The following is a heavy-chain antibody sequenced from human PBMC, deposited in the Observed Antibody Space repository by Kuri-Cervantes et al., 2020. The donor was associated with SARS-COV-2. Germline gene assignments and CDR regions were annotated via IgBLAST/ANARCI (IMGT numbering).Heavy chain of an antibody. J-gene: IGHJ3*02. D-gene: IGHD3-22*01. CDR1: GGSISSHY. Sequence: SETLSLTCIVSGGSISSHYWSWIRQPPGKGLEWIGYIYYSGSTNYNPSLKSRVTISVDTSKNQFSLKLSSVTAADTAVYYCERSRITLIVDQSGDFDIWGQGTMVTVSS. V-gene: IGHV4-59*11. CDR3: ERSRITLIVDQSGDFDI. CDR2: IYYSGST.